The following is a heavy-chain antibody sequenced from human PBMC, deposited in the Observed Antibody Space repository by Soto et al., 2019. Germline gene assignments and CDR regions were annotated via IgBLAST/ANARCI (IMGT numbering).Heavy chain of an antibody. V-gene: IGHV1-2*02. CDR2: MRPDSGGA. CDR3: ARDPHEGVYDY. Sequence: QVQLVQSGAEVKKPGASVKVSCKASGYTFTGYYLHSIRQAPGQGLEWMGWMRPDSGGANYAQKFQGRVSMTRDTSISTFYMELSRLRSDDTAVYYCARDPHEGVYDYWGQGTLVTVSS. D-gene: IGHD3-16*01. J-gene: IGHJ4*02. CDR1: GYTFTGYY.